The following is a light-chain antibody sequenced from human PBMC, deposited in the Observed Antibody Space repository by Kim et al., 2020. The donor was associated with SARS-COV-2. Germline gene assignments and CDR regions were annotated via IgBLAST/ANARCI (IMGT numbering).Light chain of an antibody. CDR1: QGISKF. J-gene: IGKJ5*01. CDR2: ASS. V-gene: IGKV1-16*02. CDR3: QQYYTFPIT. Sequence: AAVGDSVTITCRASQGISKFLAWFQQKPGRAPKSLIYASSSLQSGVPPKFSGSGSGTDFTLTINSLEPEDSATYYCQQYYTFPITFGQGTRLEIK.